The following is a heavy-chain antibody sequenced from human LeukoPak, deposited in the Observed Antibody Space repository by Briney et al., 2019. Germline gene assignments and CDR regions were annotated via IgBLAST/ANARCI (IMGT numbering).Heavy chain of an antibody. Sequence: SETLSLTCTVSRGSIGYYYWTWIRRPPGKGLEWIGHIYYTGSTNYNPSLMSRVTMSVDTSKNQISLKLSSATAADTAVYYCARGLSITVFGVVHNWFDPWGPGILVTVSS. CDR3: ARGLSITVFGVVHNWFDP. D-gene: IGHD3-3*01. CDR1: RGSIGYYY. V-gene: IGHV4-59*01. J-gene: IGHJ5*02. CDR2: IYYTGST.